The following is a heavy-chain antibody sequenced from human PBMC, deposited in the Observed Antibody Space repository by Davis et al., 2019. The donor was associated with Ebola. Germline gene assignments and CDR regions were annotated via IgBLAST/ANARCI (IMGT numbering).Heavy chain of an antibody. D-gene: IGHD1-26*01. CDR1: EFTFSTSA. Sequence: GESLKISCAXSEFTFSTSAMTSLRPPPGMGLDWVSRIRRNGATTHYADSVRGRFTISRDNSRNTLYLQMNSLRAEDTAVYYCGGAWDWGQGTLVTVSS. V-gene: IGHV3-23*01. CDR2: IRRNGATT. J-gene: IGHJ4*02. CDR3: GGAWD.